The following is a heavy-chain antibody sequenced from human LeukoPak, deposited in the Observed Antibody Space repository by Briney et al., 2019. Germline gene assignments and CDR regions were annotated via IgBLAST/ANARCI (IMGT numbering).Heavy chain of an antibody. Sequence: GGSLRLSCAASGFTFSSYSMNWVRQAPGKGLEWVSSISSSSSYIYYADSVKGRFTISRDNAKNSLYLQMNSLRAEDTAVYYCVGGGSHCSGGSCFDYWGQGTLVTVSS. V-gene: IGHV3-21*01. CDR1: GFTFSSYS. J-gene: IGHJ4*02. CDR2: ISSSSSYI. D-gene: IGHD2-15*01. CDR3: VGGGSHCSGGSCFDY.